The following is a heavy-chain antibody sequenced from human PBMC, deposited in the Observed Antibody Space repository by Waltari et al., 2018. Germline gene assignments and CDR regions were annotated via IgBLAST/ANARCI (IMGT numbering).Heavy chain of an antibody. J-gene: IGHJ3*02. CDR1: GGTFRSYA. CDR3: AREKYCGGDCYPTDAFDI. Sequence: QVQLVQSGAEVKKPGSSVKVSCKASGGTFRSYAISWVRQAPAQGLEGMGGIIPIFGTANYAQKVQGRVTITTDESTSTAYMELSSLRSEDTAVYYCAREKYCGGDCYPTDAFDIWGQGTMVTVSS. V-gene: IGHV1-69*05. CDR2: IIPIFGTA. D-gene: IGHD2-21*02.